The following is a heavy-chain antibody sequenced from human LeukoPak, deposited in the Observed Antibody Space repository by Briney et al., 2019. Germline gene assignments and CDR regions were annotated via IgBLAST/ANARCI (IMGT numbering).Heavy chain of an antibody. CDR3: ARDTIVDTARVFDY. V-gene: IGHV1-69*04. CDR1: GGTFSSYA. D-gene: IGHD5-18*01. Sequence: SLKVSCKASGGTFSSYAIGWVRQAPGQGREWMGRIIPILGIANYAQKFQGRVTITADKSTSTAYMELRSLRSEDTAVYYCARDTIVDTARVFDYWGQGTLVTVSS. CDR2: IIPILGIA. J-gene: IGHJ4*02.